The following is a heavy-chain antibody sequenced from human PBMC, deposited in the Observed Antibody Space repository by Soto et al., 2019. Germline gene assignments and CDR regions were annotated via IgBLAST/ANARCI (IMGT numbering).Heavy chain of an antibody. J-gene: IGHJ6*02. Sequence: GGSLRLSXAASGFTFSSYGMHWVRQAPGKGLEWVAVISYDGSNKYYADSVKGRFTISRDNSKNTLYLQMNSLRAEDTAVYYCAKDTTAVAGSYYYYGMDVWGQGTTVTVSS. V-gene: IGHV3-30*18. CDR2: ISYDGSNK. D-gene: IGHD6-19*01. CDR1: GFTFSSYG. CDR3: AKDTTAVAGSYYYYGMDV.